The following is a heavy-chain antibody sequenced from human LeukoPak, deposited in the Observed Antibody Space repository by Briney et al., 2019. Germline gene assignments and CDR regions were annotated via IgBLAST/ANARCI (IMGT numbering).Heavy chain of an antibody. V-gene: IGHV3-21*06. Sequence: GGSLRLSCAASGFTLSTYNMNWVRQAPGKGLEWVSSITSGGGYTYYADSVKGRFTTSRDNAKNSLSLRLDSLRAEDTAVYYCARGHYDVLTSSYKWTPDYWGQGTLVTVSS. CDR2: ITSGGGYT. CDR3: ARGHYDVLTSSYKWTPDY. D-gene: IGHD3-9*01. J-gene: IGHJ4*02. CDR1: GFTLSTYN.